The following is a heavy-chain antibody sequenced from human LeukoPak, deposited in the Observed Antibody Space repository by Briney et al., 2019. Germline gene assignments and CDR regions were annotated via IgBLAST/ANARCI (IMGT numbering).Heavy chain of an antibody. D-gene: IGHD2-21*02. V-gene: IGHV1-2*02. CDR2: INPNNGDT. J-gene: IGHJ4*02. Sequence: ASLKVSCKTSGYTFIGCYMQWVRQAPGQGLEWMGWINPNNGDTNFAQKFQGRVTLTADTADDSAYMELRRLTSDDTAVYYCARGGDWFEDWGQGTLVTVSS. CDR1: GYTFIGCY. CDR3: ARGGDWFED.